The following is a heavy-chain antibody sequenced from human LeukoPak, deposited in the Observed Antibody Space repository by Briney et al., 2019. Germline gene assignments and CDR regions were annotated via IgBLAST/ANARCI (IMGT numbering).Heavy chain of an antibody. CDR3: ARSTRSENFDWLLWGGAFDI. J-gene: IGHJ3*02. V-gene: IGHV3-48*03. D-gene: IGHD3-9*01. CDR2: ISSSGSTI. CDR1: GLTFSSYE. Sequence: GGSLRLSCAASGLTFSSYEMNWVRQAPGKGLEWVSYISSSGSTIYYADSVKGRFTISRDNAKNSLYLQMNSLRAEDTAVYYCARSTRSENFDWLLWGGAFDIWGQGTMVTVSS.